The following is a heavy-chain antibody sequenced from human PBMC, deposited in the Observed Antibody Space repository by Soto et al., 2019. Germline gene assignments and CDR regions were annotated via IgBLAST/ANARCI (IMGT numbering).Heavy chain of an antibody. CDR1: GGSISSSNW. CDR3: AIGGGDGSKYYYDSGSYYNQFDY. CDR2: VYHRGST. V-gene: IGHV4-4*02. D-gene: IGHD3-10*01. Sequence: QVQLQASGPGLVKPSGTLSLTCAVSGGSISSSNWWSWVRQPPGKGLEWIGEVYHRGSTNYNPSRKSRVPISVAKSKNQFSLKRSSVTAADTAVYYSAIGGGDGSKYYYDSGSYYNQFDYWGQGTLVTVSS. J-gene: IGHJ4*02.